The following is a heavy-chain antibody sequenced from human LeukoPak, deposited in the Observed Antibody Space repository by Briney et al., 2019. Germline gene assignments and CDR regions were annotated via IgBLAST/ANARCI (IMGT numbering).Heavy chain of an antibody. J-gene: IGHJ4*02. CDR3: ARELITIFGVVIISLDY. D-gene: IGHD3-3*01. CDR2: INPSGGST. V-gene: IGHV1-46*01. Sequence: ASVKVSCKASGYTFISYYMHWVRQAPGQGLEGMGIINPSGGSTSYAQKFQGRVTMTRDTSTSTVYMELRSLRSEDTAVYYCARELITIFGVVIISLDYWGQGTLVTVSS. CDR1: GYTFISYY.